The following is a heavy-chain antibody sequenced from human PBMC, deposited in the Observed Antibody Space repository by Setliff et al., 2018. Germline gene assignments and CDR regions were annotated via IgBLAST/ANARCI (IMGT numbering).Heavy chain of an antibody. J-gene: IGHJ4*02. Sequence: PGGSLRLSCAASGFTFDDYGMSWVRQAPGKGLEWVSGINWNGGSTGYADSVKGRFTISRDNAKNTLYLQMNSLRAEDTAVYYCARDGHNVYYFDYWGLGTLVTVSS. CDR3: ARDGHNVYYFDY. V-gene: IGHV3-20*04. D-gene: IGHD1-1*01. CDR2: INWNGGST. CDR1: GFTFDDYG.